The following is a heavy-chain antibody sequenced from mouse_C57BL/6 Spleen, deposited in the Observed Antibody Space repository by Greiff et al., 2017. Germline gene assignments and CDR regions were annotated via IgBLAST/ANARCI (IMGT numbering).Heavy chain of an antibody. CDR2: FYPGSGSI. CDR3: ARHEDKDYGSSYDWYFDV. V-gene: IGHV1-62-2*01. Sequence: QVQLQQSGAELVKPGASVKLSCKASGYTFTEYTIHWVKQRSGQGLEWIGWFYPGSGSIKYNEKFKDKATLTADKSSSTVYMELSRLTSEDSAVYFCARHEDKDYGSSYDWYFDVWGTGTTVTVSS. D-gene: IGHD1-1*01. CDR1: GYTFTEYT. J-gene: IGHJ1*03.